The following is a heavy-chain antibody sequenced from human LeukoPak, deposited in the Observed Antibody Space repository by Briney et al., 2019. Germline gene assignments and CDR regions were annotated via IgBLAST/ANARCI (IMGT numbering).Heavy chain of an antibody. J-gene: IGHJ4*02. CDR2: ISGSGGNT. V-gene: IGHV3-23*01. CDR1: GFTFSTYA. Sequence: GGSLRLSCAASGFTFSTYAMSWDRQAPGKGLEWVSAISGSGGNTYYTDSVKGRFTISRDKSKNTLYLQMNSLRAEDTAVYYCAKGDRGVLVIPSTEFDSWGQGTLVTVSS. CDR3: AKGDRGVLVIPSTEFDS. D-gene: IGHD3-22*01.